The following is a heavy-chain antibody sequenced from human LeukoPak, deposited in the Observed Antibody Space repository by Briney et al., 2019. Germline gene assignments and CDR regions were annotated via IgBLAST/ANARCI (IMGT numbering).Heavy chain of an antibody. CDR3: AKDLDGYGSFDI. CDR2: LRYDGSTK. J-gene: IGHJ3*02. Sequence: GGSLRLSCTASASAFSLTDHAMHWVRQAPGKGLEWVAHLRYDGSTKWYADPVQGRFTISRGNFRNTPHLQMDSLRPEDTAVYYCAKDLDGYGSFDIWGLGTMVTVSS. D-gene: IGHD5-24*01. CDR1: ASAFSLTDHA. V-gene: IGHV3-30*02.